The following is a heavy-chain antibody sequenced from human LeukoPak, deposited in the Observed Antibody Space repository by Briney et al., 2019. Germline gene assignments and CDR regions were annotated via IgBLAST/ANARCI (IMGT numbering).Heavy chain of an antibody. J-gene: IGHJ4*02. V-gene: IGHV1-2*02. D-gene: IGHD1-1*01. CDR1: GYTFTRYY. Sequence: ASVKVSGKASGYTFTRYYMHWVRQAPGQGVEWMGWINPNSGGTNYAQKFQGRVTMTRDTSISTAYMELSRLRSDDTAVYYCARVGATGTTSPFDYWGQGTLVTVSS. CDR2: INPNSGGT. CDR3: ARVGATGTTSPFDY.